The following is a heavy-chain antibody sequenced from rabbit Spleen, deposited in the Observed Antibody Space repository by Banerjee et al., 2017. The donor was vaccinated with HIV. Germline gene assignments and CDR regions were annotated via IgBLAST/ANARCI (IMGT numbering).Heavy chain of an antibody. V-gene: IGHV1S40*01. Sequence: QSLEESGGDLVKPGASLTLTCTASGVSFSANSYMCWVRQAPGKGLEWIACINVITGKAVYASWTKGRFTFSKTSSTTVTLQMTSLTAADTATYFCARDLDAVIGWNFGWWGPGTLVTVS. CDR3: ARDLDAVIGWNFGW. CDR1: GVSFSANSY. J-gene: IGHJ4*01. D-gene: IGHD2-1*01. CDR2: INVITGKA.